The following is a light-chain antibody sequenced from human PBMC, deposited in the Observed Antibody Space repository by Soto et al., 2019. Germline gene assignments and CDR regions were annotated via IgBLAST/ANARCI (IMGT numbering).Light chain of an antibody. CDR3: QQYNDWNLS. J-gene: IGKJ4*01. CDR2: GAS. Sequence: TQPRTTLPVPPRARATLSCRASQMVRSNLAWYQQKLGQAPRFLIYGASTRAIRFTARFGGSGFEPAFTLPTRSLEYEDFVVYYCQQYNDWNLSLGGGDQV. CDR1: QMVRSN. V-gene: IGKV3-15*01.